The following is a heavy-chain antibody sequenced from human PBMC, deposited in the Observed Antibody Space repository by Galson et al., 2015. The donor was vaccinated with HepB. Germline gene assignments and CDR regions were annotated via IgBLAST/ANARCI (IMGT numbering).Heavy chain of an antibody. J-gene: IGHJ4*02. Sequence: SLRLSCAASGFSLSAYNMNWVRQAPGKGLEWVSSISVSTYIYYKDSVQGRFTISRDTAENSVYLQMNSLRVEDTAVYYCARDSGSYDVLTGYSSYFDLWGPGTLVTVSS. V-gene: IGHV3-21*06. CDR3: ARDSGSYDVLTGYSSYFDL. CDR1: GFSLSAYN. CDR2: ISVSTYI. D-gene: IGHD3-9*01.